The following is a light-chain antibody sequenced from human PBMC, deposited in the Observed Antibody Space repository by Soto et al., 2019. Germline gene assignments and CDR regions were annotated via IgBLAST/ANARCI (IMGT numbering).Light chain of an antibody. J-gene: IGKJ4*01. CDR2: AAS. CDR1: QDISNY. CDR3: QKYNSVPLT. V-gene: IGKV1-27*01. Sequence: DIQMTQSPSSLSASVGDRVTITCRASQDISNYLAWYQQTPGKAPKLLIYAASTLQSGVPSRFSGSASGTDFTLTISSLQPEDVGTYYCQKYNSVPLTFGGGTKVEIK.